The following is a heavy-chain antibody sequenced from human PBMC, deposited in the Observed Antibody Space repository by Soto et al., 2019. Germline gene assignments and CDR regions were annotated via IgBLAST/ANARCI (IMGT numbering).Heavy chain of an antibody. CDR3: AKDRSLYYDILTGYSPLDY. D-gene: IGHD3-9*01. Sequence: GWSLRLSCAASGFTFSSYAMSWVRQAPGKGLEWVSAISGSGGSTYYADSVKGRFTISRDNSKNTLYLQMNSLRAEDTAVYYCAKDRSLYYDILTGYSPLDYWGQGTLVTVSS. V-gene: IGHV3-23*01. CDR1: GFTFSSYA. J-gene: IGHJ4*02. CDR2: ISGSGGST.